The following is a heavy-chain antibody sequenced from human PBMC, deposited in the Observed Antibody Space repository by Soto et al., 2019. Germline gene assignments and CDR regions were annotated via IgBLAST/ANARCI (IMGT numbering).Heavy chain of an antibody. Sequence: QVQLVESGGGVVQPGRSLRLSCAASGFTFSSYAMHWVRQAPGKGLEWVAVISYDGSNKYYADSVKGRFTISRDNSKYTLYLQMNSLRAEDTAVYYCARDVRGIVLVPAAMPRVGGPDYWGQGTLVTVSS. V-gene: IGHV3-30-3*01. D-gene: IGHD2-2*01. J-gene: IGHJ4*02. CDR2: ISYDGSNK. CDR3: ARDVRGIVLVPAAMPRVGGPDY. CDR1: GFTFSSYA.